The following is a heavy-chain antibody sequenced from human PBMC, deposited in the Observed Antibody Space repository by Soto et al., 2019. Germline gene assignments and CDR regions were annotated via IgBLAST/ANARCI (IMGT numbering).Heavy chain of an antibody. CDR2: INHSGST. CDR1: GRSFSGYY. Sequence: SETLSLTCAVYGRSFSGYYWSWIRQPPGKGLEWIGEINHSGSTNYNPSLKSRVTISVDTSKNQFSLKLSSVTAADTAVYYCARGLLGTTVTPLDYWGQGTLVTVSS. J-gene: IGHJ4*02. D-gene: IGHD4-4*01. CDR3: ARGLLGTTVTPLDY. V-gene: IGHV4-34*01.